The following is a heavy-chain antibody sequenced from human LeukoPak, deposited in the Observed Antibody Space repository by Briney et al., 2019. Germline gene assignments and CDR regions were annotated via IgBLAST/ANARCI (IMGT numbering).Heavy chain of an antibody. V-gene: IGHV4-34*01. Sequence: SETLSLTCAAYGGPFSRHYWSWIRQPPGRGLEWIGEINHSGSTNYNPPPERRLTISVDTSKNQFSLKLTSVTAADTAVYFCASRRDGYVNPFDFWGRGTLVTVSS. D-gene: IGHD5-24*01. CDR2: INHSGST. J-gene: IGHJ5*01. CDR3: ASRRDGYVNPFDF. CDR1: GGPFSRHY.